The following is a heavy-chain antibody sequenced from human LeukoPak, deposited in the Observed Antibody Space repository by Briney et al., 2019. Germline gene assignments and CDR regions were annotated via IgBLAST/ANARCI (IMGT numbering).Heavy chain of an antibody. CDR3: ARDLRYYDILTGFSVVGWFDP. CDR2: IYTSGST. V-gene: IGHV4-4*07. J-gene: IGHJ5*02. D-gene: IGHD3-9*01. CDR1: GGSISSYY. Sequence: SETLSLTCTVSGGSISSYYWSWIRQPAGKGLEWIGRIYTSGSTNYNPSLKSRVTMSVDTSKNQFSLKLSSVTAADTAVYYCARDLRYYDILTGFSVVGWFDPWGQGTLVTVSS.